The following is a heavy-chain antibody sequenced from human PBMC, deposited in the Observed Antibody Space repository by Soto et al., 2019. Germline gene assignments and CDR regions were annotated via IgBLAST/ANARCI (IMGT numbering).Heavy chain of an antibody. D-gene: IGHD2-21*02. V-gene: IGHV1-69*01. J-gene: IGHJ3*02. CDR2: GIPIFGAS. CDR3: AEESSSWGGDCYTYGAFHI. CDR1: GGTFSSYA. Sequence: QVQLVQSGAEVKKPGSSVKVSCKTSGGTFSSYAISWVRQAPGQGLEWMGGGIPIFGASHYAQHFPGRVTITADDSTTTAYMELSGLTSDDTTVYCCAEESSSWGGDCYTYGAFHIWGPATMVTVSS.